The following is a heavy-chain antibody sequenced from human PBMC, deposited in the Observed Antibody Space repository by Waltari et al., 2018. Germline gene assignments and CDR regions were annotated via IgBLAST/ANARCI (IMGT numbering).Heavy chain of an antibody. D-gene: IGHD1-1*01. CDR1: GFALLRYK. CDR2: ISSDGKNK. CDR3: ARSWNDPDYFDY. V-gene: IGHV3-21*01. J-gene: IGHJ4*02. Sequence: EVELVESGGGLVKPGESLMLSCVVSGFALLRYKLNWARQAPGRGLEWVSFISSDGKNKYYADSVKGRVTISRDNAKNSVYLQMNSLGVDDTAVYYCARSWNDPDYFDYWGLGTLVAVSS.